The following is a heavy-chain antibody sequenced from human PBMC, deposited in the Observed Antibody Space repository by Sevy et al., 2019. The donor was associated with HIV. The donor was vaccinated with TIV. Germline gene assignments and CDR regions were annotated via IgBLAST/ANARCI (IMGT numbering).Heavy chain of an antibody. J-gene: IGHJ4*02. CDR1: GFSFNKYG. V-gene: IGHV3-30*18. D-gene: IGHD1-26*01. CDR3: AKIPAGGSYFIYFDS. CDR2: IAYDGGNK. Sequence: GGSLRLSCAASGFSFNKYGMHWVRQAPGEGLEWVAVIAYDGGNKYYTNSVKGRFPISRDNSKNTLFLQMNSLRAEDTAVYYCAKIPAGGSYFIYFDSWGQGTLVTVSS.